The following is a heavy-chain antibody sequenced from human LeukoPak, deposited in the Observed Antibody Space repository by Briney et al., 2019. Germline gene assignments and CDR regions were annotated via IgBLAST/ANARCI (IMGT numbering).Heavy chain of an antibody. J-gene: IGHJ3*02. V-gene: IGHV3-21*01. Sequence: PGGSLRLSCAASGFTFRNYNMNWVRQAPGKGLEWVSSISRSSSSIYYADSVKGRFTISRDNAKNSLYLQMNRLRAEDTAVYYCARGTGRFMFDIWGQGTTVTVSS. CDR2: ISRSSSSI. D-gene: IGHD3-3*01. CDR3: ARGTGRFMFDI. CDR1: GFTFRNYN.